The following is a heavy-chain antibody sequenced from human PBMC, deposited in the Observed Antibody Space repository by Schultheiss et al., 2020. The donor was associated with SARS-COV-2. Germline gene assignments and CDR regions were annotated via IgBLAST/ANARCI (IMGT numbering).Heavy chain of an antibody. CDR1: GGSISSYY. CDR2: IYYSGST. J-gene: IGHJ4*02. V-gene: IGHV4-59*01. CDR3: ARDYSNYLDY. D-gene: IGHD4-11*01. Sequence: SQTLSLTCTVSGGSISSYYWSWIRQPAGKGLEWIGYIYYSGSTNYNPSLKSRVTISVDTSKNQFSLKLSSVTAADTAVYYCARDYSNYLDYWGQGTLVTVSS.